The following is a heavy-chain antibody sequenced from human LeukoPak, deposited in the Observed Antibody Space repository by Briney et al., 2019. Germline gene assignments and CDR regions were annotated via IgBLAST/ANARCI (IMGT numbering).Heavy chain of an antibody. CDR2: IYHSGST. D-gene: IGHD4-23*01. CDR3: ARVGSGYGGNSGTIDY. J-gene: IGHJ4*02. V-gene: IGHV4-30-2*01. CDR1: GGSISSGGYS. Sequence: SETLSLTCAVSGGSISSGGYSWSWIRQPPGKGLEWIGYIYHSGSTYYNPSLKSRVTISVDRSKNQFSLKLSSVTAADTAVYYCARVGSGYGGNSGTIDYWGQGTLVTVSS.